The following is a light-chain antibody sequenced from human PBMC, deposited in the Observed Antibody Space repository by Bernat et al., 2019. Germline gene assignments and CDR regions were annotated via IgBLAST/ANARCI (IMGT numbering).Light chain of an antibody. CDR1: QDMSNY. V-gene: IGKV1-33*01. Sequence: DIQMTQSPSSLSASVGDRVTITCQASQDMSNYLNWYQQKPGKAPKLLIYDASNLETGVPSRFSGSGSGTDFTFTISSLTPEDIATYYCQQYDNLPITFGQGTRLEIK. J-gene: IGKJ5*01. CDR3: QQYDNLPIT. CDR2: DAS.